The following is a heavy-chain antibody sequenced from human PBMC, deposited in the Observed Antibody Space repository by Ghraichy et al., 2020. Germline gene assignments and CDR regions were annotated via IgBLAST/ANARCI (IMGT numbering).Heavy chain of an antibody. J-gene: IGHJ4*02. Sequence: GGSLRLSCAASGFTFSSYSMNWVRQAPGKGLEWVSYISSSSSTIYYADSVKGRFTISRDNAKNSLYLQMNSLRDEDTAVYYCAREALPLIRLGELSFYGNFDYWGQGTLVTVSS. CDR2: ISSSSSTI. D-gene: IGHD3-16*02. CDR3: AREALPLIRLGELSFYGNFDY. V-gene: IGHV3-48*02. CDR1: GFTFSSYS.